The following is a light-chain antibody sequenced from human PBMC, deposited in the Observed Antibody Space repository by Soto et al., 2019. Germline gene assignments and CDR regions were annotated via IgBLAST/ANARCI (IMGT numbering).Light chain of an antibody. V-gene: IGKV3-15*01. Sequence: VMTQSPATLSVSPGERATLSCRASLSISNNLAWYQQKPGQAPMLLIYSASTRATAIPARFSGSASGTEFTITISSLQSEDFAVYYCQQYNEWPLTFGGGTKVETK. J-gene: IGKJ4*01. CDR1: LSISNN. CDR3: QQYNEWPLT. CDR2: SAS.